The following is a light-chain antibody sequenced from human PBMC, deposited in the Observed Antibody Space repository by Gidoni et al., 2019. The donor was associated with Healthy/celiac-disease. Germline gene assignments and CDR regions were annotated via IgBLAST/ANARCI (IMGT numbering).Light chain of an antibody. J-gene: IGKJ4*01. V-gene: IGKV3-15*01. CDR3: QQYNGWPLT. CDR2: GAS. Sequence: EIVMTQSPDTLSVSPGERATLSCRASQSVSSNLAWYQQKPGQAPRLLIYGASTRPTGIPARFSCSGSGTEFTLTISSLQSEDFAVYYCQQYNGWPLTFGGGTKVEIK. CDR1: QSVSSN.